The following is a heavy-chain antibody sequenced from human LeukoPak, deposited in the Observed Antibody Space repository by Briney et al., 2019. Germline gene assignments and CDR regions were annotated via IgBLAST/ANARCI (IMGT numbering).Heavy chain of an antibody. Sequence: SVKVSCKASGGTFSSYAISWVRQAPGQGLEWMGGIIPIFGTANYAQKFQGRVTITADKSTSTAYMELSRLRSDDTAVYYCARGRVTVTSLGWFDPWGQGTLVTVSS. J-gene: IGHJ5*02. V-gene: IGHV1-69*06. CDR3: ARGRVTVTSLGWFDP. D-gene: IGHD4-11*01. CDR2: IIPIFGTA. CDR1: GGTFSSYA.